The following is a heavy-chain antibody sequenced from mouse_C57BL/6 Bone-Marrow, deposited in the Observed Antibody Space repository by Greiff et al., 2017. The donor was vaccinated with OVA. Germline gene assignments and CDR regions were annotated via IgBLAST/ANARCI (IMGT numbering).Heavy chain of an antibody. CDR2: ISSGSSTI. J-gene: IGHJ1*03. CDR1: GFTFSDYG. V-gene: IGHV5-17*01. Sequence: DVHLVESGGGLVKPGGSLKLSCAASGFTFSDYGMHWVRQAPEKGLEWVAYISSGSSTIYYADTVKGRFTISRDNAKNTLFLQMTSLRSEDTAMYYCARDDYYGSYWYFDVWGTGTTVTVSS. D-gene: IGHD1-1*01. CDR3: ARDDYYGSYWYFDV.